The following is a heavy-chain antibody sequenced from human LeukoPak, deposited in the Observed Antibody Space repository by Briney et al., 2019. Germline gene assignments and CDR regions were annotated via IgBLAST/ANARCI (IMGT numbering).Heavy chain of an antibody. Sequence: GGSLRLSCVASGFTFSSYWMSWVRQAPGKGLEWVASIKQDGTEKYYVDSVEGRFTISRDNAKTSLYLQMNSLRAEDTAVYYCARWGEYYNILTGYSHVGFDYWGQGTLVTVSS. CDR2: IKQDGTEK. J-gene: IGHJ4*02. D-gene: IGHD3-9*01. CDR1: GFTFSSYW. V-gene: IGHV3-7*01. CDR3: ARWGEYYNILTGYSHVGFDY.